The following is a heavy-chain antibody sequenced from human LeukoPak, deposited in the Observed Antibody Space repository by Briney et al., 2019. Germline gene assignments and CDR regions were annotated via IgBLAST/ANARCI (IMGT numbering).Heavy chain of an antibody. V-gene: IGHV1-58*02. CDR3: AADLVGYMDV. CDR1: GFTIPNYV. CDR2: IVVGSENT. J-gene: IGHJ6*03. Sequence: SVKVSCKASGFTIPNYVMQWVRQARGQRLEWIGWIVVGSENTNYAQRFQERVTITRDMSTSTAYMELRSLRSEDTAVYYCAADLVGYMDVWGKGTTATVSS.